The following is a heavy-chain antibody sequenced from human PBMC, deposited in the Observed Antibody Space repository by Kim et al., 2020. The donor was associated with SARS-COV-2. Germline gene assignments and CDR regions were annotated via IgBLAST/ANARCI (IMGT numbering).Heavy chain of an antibody. CDR1: GFTFSSYS. V-gene: IGHV3-21*01. CDR3: AREGWLQFSFDY. J-gene: IGHJ4*02. CDR2: ISSSSSYI. Sequence: GGSLRLSCAASGFTFSSYSMNWVRQAPGKGLEWVSSISSSSSYIYYADSVKGRFTISRDNAKNSLYLQMNSLRAEDTAVYYCAREGWLQFSFDYWGQGTLVTVSS. D-gene: IGHD5-12*01.